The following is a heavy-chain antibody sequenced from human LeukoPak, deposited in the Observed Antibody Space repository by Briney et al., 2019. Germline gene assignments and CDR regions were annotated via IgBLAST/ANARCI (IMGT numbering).Heavy chain of an antibody. V-gene: IGHV3-7*03. D-gene: IGHD4-17*01. CDR3: AKDIAYDYGDVRGNFDY. J-gene: IGHJ4*02. CDR1: GFTFRNYW. Sequence: TGGSLRLSCAASGFTFRNYWVTWVRQAPEKGLEWVANIKQDGNKKYYADSVKGRFTISRDNAKNSLYLQMNSLRAEDTALYYCAKDIAYDYGDVRGNFDYWGQGTLVTVSS. CDR2: IKQDGNKK.